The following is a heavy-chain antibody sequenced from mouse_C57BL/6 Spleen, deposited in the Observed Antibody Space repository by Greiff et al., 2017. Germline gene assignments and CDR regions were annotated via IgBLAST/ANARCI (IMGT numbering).Heavy chain of an antibody. CDR2: IDPETGGT. CDR1: GYTFTDYE. CDR3: TRDGYYGSNWYFDV. V-gene: IGHV1-15*01. J-gene: IGHJ1*03. D-gene: IGHD1-1*01. Sequence: VKLQESGAELVRPGASVTLSCKASGYTFTDYEMHWVKQTPVHGLEWIGAIDPETGGTAYNQKFKGKAILTADKSSSTAYMELRSLTSEDSAVYYCTRDGYYGSNWYFDVWGTGTTVTVSS.